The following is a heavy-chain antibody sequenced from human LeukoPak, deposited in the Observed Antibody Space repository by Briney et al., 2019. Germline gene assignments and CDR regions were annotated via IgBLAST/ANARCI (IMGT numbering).Heavy chain of an antibody. V-gene: IGHV4-59*08. D-gene: IGHD5-18*01. CDR2: IYYSGST. CDR3: ATFRGYSYGFDY. Sequence: SETLSLTCTVSGGSISSYYWSWIRQPPGKGLEWIGYIYYSGSTNYNPSLKSRVTMSVDTSKNQFSLKLSSVTAADTAVYYCATFRGYSYGFDYWGQGTLVTVSS. J-gene: IGHJ4*02. CDR1: GGSISSYY.